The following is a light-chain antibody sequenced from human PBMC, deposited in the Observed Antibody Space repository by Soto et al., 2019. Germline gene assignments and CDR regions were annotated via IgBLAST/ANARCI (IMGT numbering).Light chain of an antibody. Sequence: EIVLTQSPGTLSLSPGERATLSCRASQSVSSSYLAWYQQKPGQAPRLLIYGASSRATGIPDRFSGSGSGTDFPLTISRLEPEDFAMYYCQQYGSTPWTFGQGTKVEFK. CDR2: GAS. CDR1: QSVSSSY. J-gene: IGKJ1*01. V-gene: IGKV3-20*01. CDR3: QQYGSTPWT.